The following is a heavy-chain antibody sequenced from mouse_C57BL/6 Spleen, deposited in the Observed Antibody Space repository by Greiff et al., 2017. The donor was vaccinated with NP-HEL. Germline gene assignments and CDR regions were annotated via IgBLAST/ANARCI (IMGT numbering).Heavy chain of an antibody. Sequence: EVKLMESGGDLVKPGGSLKLSCAASGFTFSSYGMSWVRQTPDKRLEWVATISSGGSYTYYPDSVKGRFTISRDNAKNTLYLQMSSLKSEDTAMYYYARDYSNYEFAYWGQGTLVTVSA. D-gene: IGHD2-5*01. CDR2: ISSGGSYT. J-gene: IGHJ3*01. CDR3: ARDYSNYEFAY. V-gene: IGHV5-6*01. CDR1: GFTFSSYG.